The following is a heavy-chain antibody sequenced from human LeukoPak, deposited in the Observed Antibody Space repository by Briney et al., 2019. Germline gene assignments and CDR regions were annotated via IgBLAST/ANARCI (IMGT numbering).Heavy chain of an antibody. Sequence: ASVKVSCKASGYTFTSYYMHWVGQAPGQGLEWMGIINPSGGSTSYPQKFQRRVTMTRDTSTSTVYMALSSLRSEDTAVYYCARASGPSDAFDLWGQGAMVTVSS. V-gene: IGHV1-46*01. CDR1: GYTFTSYY. CDR3: ARASGPSDAFDL. CDR2: INPSGGST. D-gene: IGHD3-3*01. J-gene: IGHJ3*01.